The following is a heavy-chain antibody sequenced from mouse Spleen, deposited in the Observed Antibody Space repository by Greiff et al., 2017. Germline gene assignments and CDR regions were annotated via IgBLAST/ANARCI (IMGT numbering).Heavy chain of an antibody. CDR3: ARSGYYGLFDY. Sequence: VQLQQPGAELVKPGASVKLSCKASGYTFTSYWMHWVKQRPGQGLEWIGMIHPNSGSTNYNEKFKSKATLTVDKSSSTAYMQLSSLTSEDSAVYYCARSGYYGLFDYWGQGTTLTVSS. J-gene: IGHJ2*01. CDR1: GYTFTSYW. D-gene: IGHD1-1*01. CDR2: IHPNSGST. V-gene: IGHV1-64*01.